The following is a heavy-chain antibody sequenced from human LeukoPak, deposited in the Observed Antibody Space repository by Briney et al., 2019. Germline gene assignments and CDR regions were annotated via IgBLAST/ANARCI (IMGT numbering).Heavy chain of an antibody. D-gene: IGHD2-2*01. CDR2: ISNSGGSI. Sequence: GGSLRLSCAASGFTFSSSVMGWVRQTPGKGLEWVSAISNSGGSINYADSVKGRFTISRDNSKNTLYLQMNGLRAEDTAIYYCAKGGYCSSTSCILDYWGQGTLVTVSS. CDR3: AKGGYCSSTSCILDY. CDR1: GFTFSSSV. V-gene: IGHV3-23*01. J-gene: IGHJ4*02.